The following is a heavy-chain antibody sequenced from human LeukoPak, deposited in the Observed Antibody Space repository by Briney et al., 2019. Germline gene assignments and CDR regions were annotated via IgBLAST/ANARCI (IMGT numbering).Heavy chain of an antibody. CDR1: YGSIHNYY. V-gene: IGHV4-4*07. CDR2: VYTRGST. CDR3: ARVEPVSGSYYFGAFDV. Sequence: SETLSLTCNVSYGSIHNYYWSWIRQPAGRTLEWIGRVYTRGSTIYNASLRSRVSMSLDTSRSHLSLRLSSVTAADTAVYYCARVEPVSGSYYFGAFDVWGPGILVTVSS. D-gene: IGHD1-26*01. J-gene: IGHJ3*01.